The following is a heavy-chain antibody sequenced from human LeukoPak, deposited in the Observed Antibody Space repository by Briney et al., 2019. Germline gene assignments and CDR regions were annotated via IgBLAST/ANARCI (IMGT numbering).Heavy chain of an antibody. V-gene: IGHV1-46*01. CDR1: GYTFTKCY. Sequence: ASVKVSCKASGYTFTKCYMHWVRQAPGQGLEWMGIISPSGGSTSYAQKFQGRVTMTEDTSTDTAYMELSSLRSEDTAVYYCATPPQSGGDAFDIWGQGTMVTVSS. J-gene: IGHJ3*02. CDR2: ISPSGGST. CDR3: ATPPQSGGDAFDI.